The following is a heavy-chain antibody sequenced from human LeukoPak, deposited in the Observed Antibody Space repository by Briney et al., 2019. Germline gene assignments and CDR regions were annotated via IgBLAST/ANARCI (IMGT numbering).Heavy chain of an antibody. CDR2: TYYSGST. V-gene: IGHV4-61*01. CDR1: GGSVSSGSYY. D-gene: IGHD6-13*01. Sequence: SETLSLTCTVSGGSVSSGSYYWSWIRQPPGKGLEWIGYTYYSGSTNYNPSLKSRVTISVDTSKNQFSLRLSSVTAADTAVYYCARGGDSSSWEFDYWGQGTLVTVSS. CDR3: ARGGDSSSWEFDY. J-gene: IGHJ4*02.